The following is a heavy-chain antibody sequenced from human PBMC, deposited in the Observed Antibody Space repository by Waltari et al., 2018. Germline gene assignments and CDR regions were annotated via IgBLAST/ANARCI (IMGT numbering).Heavy chain of an antibody. V-gene: IGHV4-59*11. CDR2: IYYSGST. D-gene: IGHD1-20*01. Sequence: QVQLQESGPGLVTPSETLSLTRTASGGSISSHYWSWIRQPPGKGLERIGYIYYSGSTNYNPALKSRVTISVDTSKNQFSLKLSSVTAADTAVYYCAREGGHNWNALGYFDYWGQGTLVTVSS. CDR3: AREGGHNWNALGYFDY. J-gene: IGHJ4*02. CDR1: GGSISSHY.